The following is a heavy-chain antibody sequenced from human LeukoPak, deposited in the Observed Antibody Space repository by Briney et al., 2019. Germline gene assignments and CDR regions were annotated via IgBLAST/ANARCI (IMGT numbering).Heavy chain of an antibody. D-gene: IGHD3-10*01. CDR3: ARHGSGTYFVY. CDR2: IYSGGST. V-gene: IGHV3-66*04. Sequence: PGGSLRLSCAASGFTVSTIYMNWVRQAPGKGLEWVSIIYSGGSTHYADSVKGRFTISRDNSKNTPYLQMNSLRAEDTATYYCARHGSGTYFVYWGQGTLVTVSS. J-gene: IGHJ4*02. CDR1: GFTVSTIY.